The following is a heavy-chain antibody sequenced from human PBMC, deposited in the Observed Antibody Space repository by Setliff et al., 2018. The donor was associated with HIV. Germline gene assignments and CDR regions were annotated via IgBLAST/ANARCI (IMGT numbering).Heavy chain of an antibody. CDR3: ASGEDSGSYGEPFDS. CDR2: IHSSGST. CDR1: GDSISSSRNY. J-gene: IGHJ4*02. Sequence: SETLSLTCTVSGDSISSSRNYWGWIRQPPGKGLEWIGNIHSSGSTYYNPSLKSRVIISVDTSNNQFSLKLSSVTAADTAVYYCASGEDSGSYGEPFDSWGQGTPVTVSS. V-gene: IGHV4-39*01. D-gene: IGHD1-26*01.